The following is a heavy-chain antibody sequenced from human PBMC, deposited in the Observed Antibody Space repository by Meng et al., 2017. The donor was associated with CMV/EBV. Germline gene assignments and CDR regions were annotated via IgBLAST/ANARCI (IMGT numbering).Heavy chain of an antibody. CDR1: GYTLTELS. D-gene: IGHD3-16*01. Sequence: VTVVTSGAEVKKPGAPLKVPCKVSGYTLTELSMHWVRQAPGKGLEWMGGFDPEDGETIYAQKFQGRVTMTEDTSTDTAYMELSSLRSEDTAVYYCATGGSTTDHREIDWFDPWGQGTLVTVSS. V-gene: IGHV1-24*01. CDR3: ATGGSTTDHREIDWFDP. J-gene: IGHJ5*02. CDR2: FDPEDGET.